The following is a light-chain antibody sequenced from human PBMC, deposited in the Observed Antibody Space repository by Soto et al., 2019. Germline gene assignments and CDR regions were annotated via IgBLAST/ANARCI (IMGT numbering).Light chain of an antibody. Sequence: DIQMTESPSSLSASVGDRLTITCQATQDIYSYLNWFQQKPGKAPKLLIYDASNLETGVPPRFSGSGSGRDYSFTISRLEPEDFATYYCQQYNNVPWTFGQGTKVEVK. CDR3: QQYNNVPWT. CDR2: DAS. V-gene: IGKV1-33*01. J-gene: IGKJ1*01. CDR1: QDIYSY.